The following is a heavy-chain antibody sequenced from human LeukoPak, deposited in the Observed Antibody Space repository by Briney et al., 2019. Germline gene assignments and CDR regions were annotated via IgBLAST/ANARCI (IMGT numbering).Heavy chain of an antibody. CDR1: GGSISSYY. J-gene: IGHJ6*02. Sequence: SETLSLTCTVSGGSISSYYWSWIRQPPGKGLEWIGYIYYSGSTNYNPSLKSRVTISVDTSKNQFSLKLSSVTAADTAVYYCARGSGWYEVYYYGMDVWGQGTTVTVSS. D-gene: IGHD6-19*01. CDR2: IYYSGST. CDR3: ARGSGWYEVYYYGMDV. V-gene: IGHV4-59*08.